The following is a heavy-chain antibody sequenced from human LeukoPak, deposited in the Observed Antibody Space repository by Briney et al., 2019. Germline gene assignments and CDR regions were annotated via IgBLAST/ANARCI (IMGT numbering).Heavy chain of an antibody. CDR3: AREAHCSGGSCYYADY. V-gene: IGHV4-61*01. CDR2: IYYSGST. D-gene: IGHD2-15*01. Sequence: SETLSLTCTVSGGSVSSGSYFWSWIRQPPGKGLEWIGYIYYSGSTNYNPSLKSRVTISKDTSKNQFSLKLSSVTAADTAGYYCAREAHCSGGSCYYADYWGQGNLVTVSS. CDR1: GGSVSSGSYF. J-gene: IGHJ4*02.